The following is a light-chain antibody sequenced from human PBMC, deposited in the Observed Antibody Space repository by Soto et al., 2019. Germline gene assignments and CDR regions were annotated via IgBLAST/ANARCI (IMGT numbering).Light chain of an antibody. CDR1: QTISFW. CDR2: DAS. CDR3: QQYNSYPYA. J-gene: IGKJ2*01. V-gene: IGKV1-5*01. Sequence: DIRMTESPSTLFACVEDTVTVTCRASQTISFWLAWFQQKPGKAPNLLIHDASTLAGGVPSRFGGTGSGTEFTLTITSLQPDDFATYYCQQYNSYPYAFGQGTK.